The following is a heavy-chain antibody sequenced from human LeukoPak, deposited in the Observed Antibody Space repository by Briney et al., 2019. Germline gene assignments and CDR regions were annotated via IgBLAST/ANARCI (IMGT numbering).Heavy chain of an antibody. D-gene: IGHD2-2*02. V-gene: IGHV3-23*01. CDR3: AKLLTSSCYISADY. Sequence: PGGSLRLSCAASGFTFSSYAMSWVRQAPGKGLEWVSAISGSGGSTYYADSVKGRFTISRDNSKNTLYLQMNSLRAEDTAVYYCAKLLTSSCYISADYWGPGTLVTVSS. J-gene: IGHJ4*02. CDR2: ISGSGGST. CDR1: GFTFSSYA.